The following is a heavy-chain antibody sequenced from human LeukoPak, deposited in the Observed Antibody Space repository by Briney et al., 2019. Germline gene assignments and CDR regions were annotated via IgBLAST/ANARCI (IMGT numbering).Heavy chain of an antibody. CDR3: ARGPSGLWFGELPTSPFDY. CDR1: GFTFSSYE. V-gene: IGHV3-48*03. J-gene: IGHJ4*02. Sequence: GGSLRLSCAASGFTFSSYEMNWVRQAPGKGLEWVSYISSSGSTIYYADSVKGRFTISRDNAKNSLYLQVNSLRAEDTAVYYCARGPSGLWFGELPTSPFDYWGQGTLVTVSS. CDR2: ISSSGSTI. D-gene: IGHD3-10*01.